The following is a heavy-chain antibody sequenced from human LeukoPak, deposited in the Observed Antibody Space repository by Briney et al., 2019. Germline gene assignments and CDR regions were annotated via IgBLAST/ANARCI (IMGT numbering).Heavy chain of an antibody. V-gene: IGHV3-30*18. CDR3: AKDSRRYYYDSSGYYYGYYFDY. Sequence: PGGSLRLSCAASGFTFSSYGMHWVRQAPGKGLEWVAVISYDGSNKYYADSVRGRFTISRDNSKNTLYLQMNSLRAEDTAVYYCAKDSRRYYYDSSGYYYGYYFDYWGQGTLVTVSS. D-gene: IGHD3-22*01. J-gene: IGHJ4*02. CDR1: GFTFSSYG. CDR2: ISYDGSNK.